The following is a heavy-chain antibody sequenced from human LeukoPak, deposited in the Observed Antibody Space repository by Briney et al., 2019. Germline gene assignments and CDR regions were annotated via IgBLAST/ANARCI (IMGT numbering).Heavy chain of an antibody. CDR1: GDTFTGYY. J-gene: IGHJ3*02. CDR2: INPNNGGT. Sequence: ASVKVSCKASGDTFTGYYIHWVRQAPGQGLEWMGRINPNNGGTNYAQKFQGRVTMTRDMSMSTAYMELSRLRSDDTAVYYCAGEDNSSGYRPFDIWGQGTMVTVPS. D-gene: IGHD3-22*01. CDR3: AGEDNSSGYRPFDI. V-gene: IGHV1-2*06.